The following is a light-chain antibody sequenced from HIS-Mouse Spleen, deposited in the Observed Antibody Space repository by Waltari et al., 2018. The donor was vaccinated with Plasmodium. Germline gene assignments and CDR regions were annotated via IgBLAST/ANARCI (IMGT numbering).Light chain of an antibody. Sequence: SYELAQSPSVSLSPGQTARITCSGDALAKKYAYWYQQKSGHAPVLVIDEDSKRASGMPERFSGAMSGTMSTLTISGAQVGDEAGYDCYATDSSGNHRVCGGGTKLTVL. CDR3: YATDSSGNHRV. V-gene: IGLV3-10*01. CDR1: ALAKKY. CDR2: EDS. J-gene: IGLJ3*02.